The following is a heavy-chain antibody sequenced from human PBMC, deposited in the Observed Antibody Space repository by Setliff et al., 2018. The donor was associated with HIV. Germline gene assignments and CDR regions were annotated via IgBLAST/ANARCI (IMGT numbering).Heavy chain of an antibody. J-gene: IGHJ4*03. CDR3: SRGTFGGVIAQYYFDY. V-gene: IGHV4-39*01. Sequence: SETLSLTCTVSGGSISSSSYYWGWIRQPPGKGLEWIGSIYYSGSTYYNPSLKSRVTISVDTSKNQFSLKLSSVTAADTAVYYCSRGTFGGVIAQYYFDYWGQGTMVTVSS. CDR2: IYYSGST. D-gene: IGHD3-16*02. CDR1: GGSISSSSYY.